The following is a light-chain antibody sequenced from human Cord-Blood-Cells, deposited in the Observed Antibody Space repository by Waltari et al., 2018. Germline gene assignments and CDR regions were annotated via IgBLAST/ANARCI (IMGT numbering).Light chain of an antibody. J-gene: IGKJ1*01. CDR2: GAS. V-gene: IGKV3-15*01. Sequence: EIVMTQSPATLFVSPGERATLSCRASQSVSSNLAWYQQKPGQSPRLLIYGASTRATGIPARFSGSGSGTEFTLTISSLHSEDFAVYYCQQYNNWPRTFGQGTKVEIK. CDR1: QSVSSN. CDR3: QQYNNWPRT.